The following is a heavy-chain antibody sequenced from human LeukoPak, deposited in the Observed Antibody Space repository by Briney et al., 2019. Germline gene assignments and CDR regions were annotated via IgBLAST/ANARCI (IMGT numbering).Heavy chain of an antibody. V-gene: IGHV4-39*02. Sequence: PSETLSLTCTVSGGSIDSSSYNWGWIRQPPGKGLEWIGTISYSGITYYKPSLQSRAIISVETSKNHFSLNLSSVTAADTAVYYCARGGGYCSSTSCKRWFDPWGQGTLVTVSS. J-gene: IGHJ5*02. CDR1: GGSIDSSSYN. CDR2: ISYSGIT. CDR3: ARGGGYCSSTSCKRWFDP. D-gene: IGHD2-2*03.